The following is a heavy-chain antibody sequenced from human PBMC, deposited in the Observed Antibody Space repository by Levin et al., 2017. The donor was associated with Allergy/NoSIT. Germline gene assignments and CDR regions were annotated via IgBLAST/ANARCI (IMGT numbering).Heavy chain of an antibody. CDR3: ATAVGAPRFDH. CDR2: IFSDGRT. D-gene: IGHD1-26*01. J-gene: IGHJ4*02. Sequence: AGGSLRLSCAASGLTVSNNYMSWVRQAPGKGPEWVSVIFSDGRTFYADSVKGRFTISRDNSKNTLYLQMNSLRAEDTAVFYCATAVGAPRFDHWGQGTLVTVSS. CDR1: GLTVSNNY. V-gene: IGHV3-66*01.